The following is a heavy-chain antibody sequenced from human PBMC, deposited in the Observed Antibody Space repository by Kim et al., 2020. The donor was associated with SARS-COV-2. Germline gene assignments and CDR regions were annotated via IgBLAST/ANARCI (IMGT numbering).Heavy chain of an antibody. J-gene: IGHJ4*02. V-gene: IGHV1-69*01. CDR3: ARTLRYFDWPSLDY. Sequence: AQKFQGRVHVTAAESTSTAYMELSSLRSEDTAVYYCARTLRYFDWPSLDYWGQGTLVTVSS. D-gene: IGHD3-9*01.